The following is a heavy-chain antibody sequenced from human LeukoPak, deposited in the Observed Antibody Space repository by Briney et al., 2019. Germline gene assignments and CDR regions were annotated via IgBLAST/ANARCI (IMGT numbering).Heavy chain of an antibody. Sequence: ASVKVSCKVSGFTLTGYYIHWVRQAPGQGLEWMGWINPKSGGTNYAQKFQGRVTMTRDTSISTAYMELSRLGSDDTAIYYCARESEYVVVTAIPDYWGQGTLVTVSS. V-gene: IGHV1-2*02. J-gene: IGHJ4*02. CDR1: GFTLTGYY. D-gene: IGHD2-21*02. CDR3: ARESEYVVVTAIPDY. CDR2: INPKSGGT.